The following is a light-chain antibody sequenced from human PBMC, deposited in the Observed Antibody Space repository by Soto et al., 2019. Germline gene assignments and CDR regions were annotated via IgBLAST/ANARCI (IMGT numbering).Light chain of an antibody. V-gene: IGKV3-20*01. J-gene: IGKJ1*01. Sequence: EIVLTQSPGTLSLSPGERATISCRASQSVSSSYLAWYQQKPGQAPRLLMYGASSSATGISDKFSGSGSGTDSTLTIRSLEPEDSAVYVCQQYGSSLPTFGQGTKVXIK. CDR2: GAS. CDR1: QSVSSSY. CDR3: QQYGSSLPT.